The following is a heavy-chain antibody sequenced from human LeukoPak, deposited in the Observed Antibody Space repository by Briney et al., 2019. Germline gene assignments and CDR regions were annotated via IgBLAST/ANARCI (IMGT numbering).Heavy chain of an antibody. J-gene: IGHJ4*02. V-gene: IGHV1-69*01. CDR1: GGTFSSYA. Sequence: SVKVSCKASGGTFSSYAISWVRQAPGQGREWMGGIIPIFGTANYAQKFQGRVTITADESTSTAYMELSSLKTEDTAVYYCARAIISSGWKSIDYWGQGTLVTVSS. CDR3: ARAIISSGWKSIDY. D-gene: IGHD6-19*01. CDR2: IIPIFGTA.